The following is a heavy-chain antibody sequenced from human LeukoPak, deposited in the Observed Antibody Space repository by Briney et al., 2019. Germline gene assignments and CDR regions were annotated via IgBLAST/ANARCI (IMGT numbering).Heavy chain of an antibody. D-gene: IGHD1-26*01. Sequence: GGSLRLSCAGSGFTFSSYAMSWVRQAPGKGLEWVSAISGSGGSTYYADSVKGRFTISRDNSKNTLYLQMNSLRAEDTAVYYCAKGEVGANTGPFDYWGQGTLVTVSS. V-gene: IGHV3-23*01. CDR1: GFTFSSYA. CDR3: AKGEVGANTGPFDY. CDR2: ISGSGGST. J-gene: IGHJ4*02.